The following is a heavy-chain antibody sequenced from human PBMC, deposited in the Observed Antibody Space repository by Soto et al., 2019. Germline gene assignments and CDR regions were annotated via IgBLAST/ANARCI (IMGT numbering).Heavy chain of an antibody. V-gene: IGHV3-21*06. Sequence: GGSLRFSCAASGFTFSSYSMHWVRQAPGKGLERLSVISGSRTYMYYAESVRGRFTISRDNAKNSLFLQMNSLSVEDTAVYYCARASGGSPDHWGQGTLVTVSS. D-gene: IGHD1-26*01. CDR2: ISGSRTYM. CDR3: ARASGGSPDH. CDR1: GFTFSSYS. J-gene: IGHJ5*02.